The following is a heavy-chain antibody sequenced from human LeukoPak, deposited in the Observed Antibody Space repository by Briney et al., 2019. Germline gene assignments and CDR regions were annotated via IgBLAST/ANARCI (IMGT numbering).Heavy chain of an antibody. V-gene: IGHV3-66*01. CDR2: IYSGGST. D-gene: IGHD5-24*01. CDR1: GFTVSSNY. CDR3: ARGPSLGYNLY. Sequence: GGSLRLSCAASGFTVSSNYMTWVRQAPGKGLEWVSLIYSGGSTSYADSVRGRFTISRDNSKNTLYLQMNSLRAEDTAVYYCARGPSLGYNLYWGQGTLVTVSS. J-gene: IGHJ4*02.